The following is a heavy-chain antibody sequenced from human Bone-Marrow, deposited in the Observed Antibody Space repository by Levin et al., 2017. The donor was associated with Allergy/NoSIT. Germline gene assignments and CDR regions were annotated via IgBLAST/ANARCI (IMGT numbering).Heavy chain of an antibody. CDR1: GFNFNVYY. D-gene: IGHD2-8*01. Sequence: LSLTCAASGFNFNVYYMSWIRQAPGKGLEWLSYISHSATTIYYADSGEGRFTISRDNARNSLYLQMNSLRAEDTAVYYCARVGKRGVFDFWGQGSLVTVSS. CDR3: ARVGKRGVFDF. V-gene: IGHV3-11*01. J-gene: IGHJ3*01. CDR2: ISHSATTI.